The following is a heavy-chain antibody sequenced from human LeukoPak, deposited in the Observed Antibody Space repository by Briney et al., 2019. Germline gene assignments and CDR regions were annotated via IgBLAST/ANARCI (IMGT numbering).Heavy chain of an antibody. Sequence: GGSLRLSCGASGFTFSSYSMSWVRRAPGKGLEWVSSISSSSTYIYYVDSVKGRFTISRDDAKNSLYLQMNSLRPEDTALYYCARDWSGDDYWGQGTLVTVSS. CDR1: GFTFSSYS. D-gene: IGHD3-3*01. CDR3: ARDWSGDDY. V-gene: IGHV3-21*01. CDR2: ISSSSTYI. J-gene: IGHJ4*02.